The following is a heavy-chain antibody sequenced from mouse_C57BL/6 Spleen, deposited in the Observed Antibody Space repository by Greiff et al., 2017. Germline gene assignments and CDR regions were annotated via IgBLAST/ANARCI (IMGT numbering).Heavy chain of an antibody. CDR3: ARVTTALYLDY. CDR1: GYTFTSYW. Sequence: QVQLQQPGAELVRPGSSVKLSCKASGYTFTSYWMDWVKQRPGQGLEWIGNIYPSDSETHYNQKFKDKATLTVDKSSSTAYMQLSSLTSEDSAVYYCARVTTALYLDYWGQGTTLTVSS. CDR2: IYPSDSET. J-gene: IGHJ2*01. V-gene: IGHV1-61*01. D-gene: IGHD1-2*01.